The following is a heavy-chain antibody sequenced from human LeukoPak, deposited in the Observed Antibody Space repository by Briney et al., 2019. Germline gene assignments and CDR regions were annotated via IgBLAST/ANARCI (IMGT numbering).Heavy chain of an antibody. D-gene: IGHD3-10*01. V-gene: IGHV3-23*01. CDR3: AAMVPYYYYGMDV. CDR2: ISGSGGST. J-gene: IGHJ6*02. Sequence: PGGSLRLFCAASGFTSSSYAMSWVRQAPGKGLEWVSAISGSGGSTYYADSVKGRFTISRDNSKNTLYLQMNSLRAEDTAVYYCAAMVPYYYYGMDVWGQGTTVTVSS. CDR1: GFTSSSYA.